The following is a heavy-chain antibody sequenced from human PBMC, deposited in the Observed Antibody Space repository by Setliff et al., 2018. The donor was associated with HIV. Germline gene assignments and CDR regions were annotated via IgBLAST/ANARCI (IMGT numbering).Heavy chain of an antibody. CDR2: INSASGGT. J-gene: IGHJ3*01. V-gene: IGHV1-2*02. CDR3: ARDYLHVFDL. Sequence: ASVKVSCKASGYTFTDYYIHWVRQAPGQGLEWMGWINSASGGTNYAQNFQGRVTVTRDTSINTAYVELNSLKSDDTAVYYCARDYLHVFDLWGQGTMVTVSS. CDR1: GYTFTDYY.